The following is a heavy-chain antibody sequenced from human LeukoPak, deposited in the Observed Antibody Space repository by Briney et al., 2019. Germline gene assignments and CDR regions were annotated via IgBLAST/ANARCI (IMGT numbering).Heavy chain of an antibody. J-gene: IGHJ5*02. CDR3: GRAATVPYDWFDP. CDR2: IIPILGIA. D-gene: IGHD4-11*01. CDR1: GGTFSSYT. V-gene: IGHV1-69*02. Sequence: SVKVSCKASGGTFSSYTISWVRQAPGQGLEWMGRIIPILGIANYAQKFQGRVTITADKSTSTAYMALSRLMSEDTAVFYCGRAATVPYDWFDPWGQGTLVTVSS.